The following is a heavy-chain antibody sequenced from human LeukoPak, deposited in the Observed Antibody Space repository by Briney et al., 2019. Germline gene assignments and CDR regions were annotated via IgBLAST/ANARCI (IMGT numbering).Heavy chain of an antibody. D-gene: IGHD1-26*01. V-gene: IGHV3-23*01. CDR2: ISGSGGNT. CDR3: ARVIIVGATGI. J-gene: IGHJ3*02. Sequence: GGSLRLSCAASGFSFSSYAMSWVRQAPGKGLEWVSTISGSGGNTYYADSVKGRFTISRDNSKNTLYLQMNSLRAEDTAVYYCARVIIVGATGIWGQGTMVTVSS. CDR1: GFSFSSYA.